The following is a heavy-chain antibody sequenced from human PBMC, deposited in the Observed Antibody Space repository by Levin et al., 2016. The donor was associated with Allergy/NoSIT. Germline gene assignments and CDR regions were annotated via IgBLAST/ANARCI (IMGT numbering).Heavy chain of an antibody. V-gene: IGHV4-30-4*01. Sequence: SETLSLTCTVSGGSISSGDYYWSWIRQPPGKGLEWIGYIYYSGSTYYNPSLKSRVTISVDTSKNQFSLKLSSVTAADTAVYYCARGECGDCPWVGWGQGTLVTVSS. CDR3: ARGECGDCPWVG. CDR2: IYYSGST. D-gene: IGHD2-21*02. CDR1: GGSISSGDYY. J-gene: IGHJ4*02.